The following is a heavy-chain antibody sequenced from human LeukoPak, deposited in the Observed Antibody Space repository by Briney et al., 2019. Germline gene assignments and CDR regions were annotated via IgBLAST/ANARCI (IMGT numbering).Heavy chain of an antibody. J-gene: IGHJ4*02. D-gene: IGHD2-15*01. CDR2: ISAYNGNT. CDR3: AREVGCSGGSCYADY. Sequence: ASVKVSCRASGYTCTSYGISWVRQAPGQGLEWMGWISAYNGNTNYAQKLQGRVTMTTDTSTSTAYMELRSLRSDATAVYYCAREVGCSGGSCYADYWGQGTLVTVSS. V-gene: IGHV1-18*01. CDR1: GYTCTSYG.